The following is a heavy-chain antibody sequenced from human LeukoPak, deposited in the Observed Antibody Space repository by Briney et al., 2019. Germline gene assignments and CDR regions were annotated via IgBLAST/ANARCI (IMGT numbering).Heavy chain of an antibody. CDR2: IYYSGAT. D-gene: IGHD5-18*01. Sequence: SETLSLTCTVSGGSITNSNYYWGWIRQPPGKGLEWIGSIYYSGATYYNPSLKSRVTISVDTSKNQFSLKLSSVTAADTAVYFCARHRSGYSHGYYYWYSMDVWGKGTTVTVSS. CDR3: ARHRSGYSHGYYYWYSMDV. CDR1: GGSITNSNYY. V-gene: IGHV4-39*01. J-gene: IGHJ6*03.